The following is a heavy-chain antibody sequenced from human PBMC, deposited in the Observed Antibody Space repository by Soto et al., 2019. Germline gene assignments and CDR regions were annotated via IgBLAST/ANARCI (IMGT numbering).Heavy chain of an antibody. J-gene: IGHJ4*02. Sequence: GGSLRLSCAASGFTFSSYSMNWVRQAPGKGLEWVSSISSSSTIYYADSVKGRFTISRDNVQNSLYLQMHSLRAEDTAVYYCARERGSGWTFHYWGPGTLVTVSS. CDR1: GFTFSSYS. CDR3: ARERGSGWTFHY. CDR2: ISSSSTI. D-gene: IGHD6-19*01. V-gene: IGHV3-48*01.